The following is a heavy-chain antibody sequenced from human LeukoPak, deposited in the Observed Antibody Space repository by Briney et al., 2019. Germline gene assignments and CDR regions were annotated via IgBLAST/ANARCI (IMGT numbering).Heavy chain of an antibody. CDR2: ISYDGSNK. V-gene: IGHV3-30-3*01. J-gene: IGHJ5*02. CDR1: GCTFSSYA. Sequence: GRSLRLSCAASGCTFSSYAMHRVRQAPGKGLEWVAVISYDGSNKYYADSVKGRFTISRDNSKNTLYLQMNSLRAEDTAVYYCARDVGGYSSSWYPPTGFDPWGQGTLVTVSS. CDR3: ARDVGGYSSSWYPPTGFDP. D-gene: IGHD6-13*01.